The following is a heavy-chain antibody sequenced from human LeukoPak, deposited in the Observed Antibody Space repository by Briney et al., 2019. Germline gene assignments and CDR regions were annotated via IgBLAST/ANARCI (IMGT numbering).Heavy chain of an antibody. CDR3: VREAGWSHDS. Sequence: PGGSLRLSCAASGLTFSDYGMHWVRQTPGKGLEWVAVISDDGIDKYYADSVKGRFTISRDNSKNTLYLQMNSLRAEDTAVYYCVREAGWSHDSWGQGTLVTVSS. CDR1: GLTFSDYG. D-gene: IGHD3-3*01. V-gene: IGHV3-30*03. J-gene: IGHJ5*01. CDR2: ISDDGIDK.